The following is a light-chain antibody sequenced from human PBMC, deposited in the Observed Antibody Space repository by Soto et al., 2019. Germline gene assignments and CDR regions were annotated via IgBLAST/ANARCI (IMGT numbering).Light chain of an antibody. Sequence: EIALTQSPGTLSLSPGERATLSCRASQSVTANYLAWYQQKPGQAPRLLIYAASIGATGIPDRFSGSGSGTDLALTISRLEAEDLAVYYCLQYGIPLWTFGQGTKVEIK. J-gene: IGKJ1*01. CDR3: LQYGIPLWT. CDR1: QSVTANY. CDR2: AAS. V-gene: IGKV3-20*01.